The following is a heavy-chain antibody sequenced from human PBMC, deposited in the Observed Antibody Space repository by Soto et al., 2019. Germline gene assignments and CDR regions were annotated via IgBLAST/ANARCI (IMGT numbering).Heavy chain of an antibody. CDR1: GFTFDDYA. CDR3: TNTPDCASRRFEY. D-gene: IGHD2-21*02. Sequence: EVQLVESGGGLVQPGRSLRLSCAASGFTFDDYAMHWVRQAPGKGLEWVSGISWNSGSIGYADSVKGRLTISSDNAKKSLYMQLTSLRAEATALYYCTNTPDCASRRFEYWGQGTLVTV. CDR2: ISWNSGSI. J-gene: IGHJ4*02. V-gene: IGHV3-9*01.